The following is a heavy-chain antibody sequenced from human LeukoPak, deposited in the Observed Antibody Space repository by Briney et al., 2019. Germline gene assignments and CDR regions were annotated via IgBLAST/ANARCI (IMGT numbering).Heavy chain of an antibody. CDR1: GFTFSSYA. J-gene: IGHJ4*02. Sequence: GGSLRLSCAASGFTFSSYAMNWVRQAPGKGLEWVSVISGSGGSTYYADSVKGRFTISRDYSKNTLYLQMNSLRAEDTAMYYCATTRWTSERGGFDYWGQGTLVTVSS. CDR3: ATTRWTSERGGFDY. V-gene: IGHV3-23*01. CDR2: ISGSGGST. D-gene: IGHD1-1*01.